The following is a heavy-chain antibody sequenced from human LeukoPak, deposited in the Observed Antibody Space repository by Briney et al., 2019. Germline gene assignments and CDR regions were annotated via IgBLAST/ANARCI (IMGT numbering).Heavy chain of an antibody. CDR1: GFTFSSYG. V-gene: IGHV3-30*02. D-gene: IGHD5-24*01. CDR3: AKDPEPPRDGYNSDY. CDR2: IRYDGSNK. Sequence: GGSLRLSCAASGFTFSSYGMHWVRQAPGKGLEWVAFIRYDGSNKYYADSVKGRFTISRDNSKNTLYLQMNSLRAEDTAVYYCAKDPEPPRDGYNSDYWGQGTLVTVSS. J-gene: IGHJ4*02.